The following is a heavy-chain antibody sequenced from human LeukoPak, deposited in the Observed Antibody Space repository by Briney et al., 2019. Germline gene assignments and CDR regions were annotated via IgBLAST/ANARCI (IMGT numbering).Heavy chain of an antibody. CDR1: GYTFINYY. J-gene: IGHJ4*02. CDR2: INPNSGDT. Sequence: ASVKVSCKASGYTFINYYMHWVRQAPGQGLEWMGWINPNSGDTQYAQKFQGRVTMTRDTSTSTVYMELSSLRSEDTAVYYCARGHDMYYYDSSGYAGTADYWGQGTLVTVSS. V-gene: IGHV1-2*02. D-gene: IGHD3-22*01. CDR3: ARGHDMYYYDSSGYAGTADY.